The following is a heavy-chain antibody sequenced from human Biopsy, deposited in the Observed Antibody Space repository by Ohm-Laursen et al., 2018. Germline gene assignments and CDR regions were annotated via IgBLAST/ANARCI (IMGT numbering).Heavy chain of an antibody. CDR1: GDTFSRSA. Sequence: SVKVSCKASGDTFSRSAFLWVRQAPGQGLVYLGRIIPIVGITNHAQTFQGRITLTADKSTFMVYMELSRLRSDDTAIYYCSGGGSGSGYYGMDVWGQGATVSVSS. CDR3: SGGGSGSGYYGMDV. J-gene: IGHJ6*02. CDR2: IIPIVGIT. V-gene: IGHV1-69*04. D-gene: IGHD3-10*01.